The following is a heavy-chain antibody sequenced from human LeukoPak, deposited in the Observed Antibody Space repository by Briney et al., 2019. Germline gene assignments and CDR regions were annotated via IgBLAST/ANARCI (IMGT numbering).Heavy chain of an antibody. CDR2: ISYDGSNK. Sequence: GGSLRLSCAASGFTFSSYAMHWVRQAPGKGLEWVAVISYDGSNKYYADSVKGRFTISRDNSKNTLYLQMNSLRAEDTAVYYCAKDRYGDYGYGYYYYGMDVWGQGTTVTVSS. J-gene: IGHJ6*02. D-gene: IGHD4-17*01. V-gene: IGHV3-30-3*01. CDR3: AKDRYGDYGYGYYYYGMDV. CDR1: GFTFSSYA.